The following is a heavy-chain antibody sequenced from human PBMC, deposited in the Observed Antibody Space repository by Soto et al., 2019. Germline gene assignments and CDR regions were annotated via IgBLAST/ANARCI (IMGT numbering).Heavy chain of an antibody. CDR1: GFTFNTYG. J-gene: IGHJ5*02. Sequence: PGGSLSLSCISSGFTFNTYGMFWARQAPGTGLEWVAGIWYDGSYRYYVDSVKGRFTVSRDNSKNTVYLEMNNLRAEDTAVYYCARISGSGHLGWFDPWGQGTLVTVSS. CDR3: ARISGSGHLGWFDP. D-gene: IGHD3-10*01. CDR2: IWYDGSYR. V-gene: IGHV3-33*01.